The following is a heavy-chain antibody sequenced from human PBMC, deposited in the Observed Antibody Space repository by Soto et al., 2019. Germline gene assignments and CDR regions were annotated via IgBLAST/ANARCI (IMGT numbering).Heavy chain of an antibody. CDR3: ARGSRTHDAFDI. CDR2: VYYSGST. CDR1: GGSISSGDYY. J-gene: IGHJ3*02. Sequence: SETLSLTCTVSGGSISSGDYYWSWIRQPPGKGLEWIGYVYYSGSTYYNPSLKSRVTISVDTSKNQFSLKLSSVTAADTAVYYCARGSRTHDAFDIWGQGTMVTVSS. V-gene: IGHV4-30-4*01.